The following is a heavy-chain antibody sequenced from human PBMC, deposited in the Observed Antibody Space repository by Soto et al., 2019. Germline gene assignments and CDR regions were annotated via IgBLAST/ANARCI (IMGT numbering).Heavy chain of an antibody. V-gene: IGHV4-39*01. CDR3: ASPKIAFYNWFDP. CDR2: IYYSGST. J-gene: IGHJ5*02. D-gene: IGHD3-3*02. CDR1: GGSISSSSYY. Sequence: TSETLSLTCTVSGGSISSSSYYWGWIRHPPGKGLEWIGRIYYSGSTYYNPSLKSRVTISVNTSKNQFSLKLSSVTAADTPVYYCASPKIAFYNWFDPWGQGTLVTVSS.